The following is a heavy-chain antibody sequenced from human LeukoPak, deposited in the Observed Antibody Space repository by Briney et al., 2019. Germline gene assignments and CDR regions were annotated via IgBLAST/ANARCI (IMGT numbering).Heavy chain of an antibody. CDR2: IYWNDDK. Sequence: SGPTLVKPPQAPTLTCTFSGCSLSTDGVGGVWIRSPPGKALKWLALIYWNDDKRYSPSLKTRLTITKDTSKNQVVLTMTNMDPVDTATYYCAHSPPRQLVRHSPFDYWGQGTLVTVSS. V-gene: IGHV2-5*01. CDR3: AHSPPRQLVRHSPFDY. CDR1: GCSLSTDGVG. D-gene: IGHD6-13*01. J-gene: IGHJ4*02.